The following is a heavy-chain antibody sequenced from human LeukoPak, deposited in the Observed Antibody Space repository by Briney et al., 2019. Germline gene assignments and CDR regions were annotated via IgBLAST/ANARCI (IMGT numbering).Heavy chain of an antibody. CDR1: GFTFSSYS. D-gene: IGHD3-16*01. CDR2: ISTSSNYI. CDR3: VRSLLGRDDY. Sequence: GGSLRLSCAASGFTFSSYSMNWGRQAPRKGLEWVSYISTSSNYIYYVDLVKGRFTISRDNAKNSLYLQMNSLRVEDTAVYYCVRSLLGRDDYWGQGTLVTVSS. J-gene: IGHJ4*02. V-gene: IGHV3-21*01.